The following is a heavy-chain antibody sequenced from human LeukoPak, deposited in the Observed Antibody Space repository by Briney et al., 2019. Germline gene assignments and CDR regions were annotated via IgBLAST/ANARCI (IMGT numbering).Heavy chain of an antibody. J-gene: IGHJ4*02. CDR2: INAGNGNT. CDR1: GYTFTRYA. D-gene: IGHD3-10*01. CDR3: GTPPDRLLWFGEPPVY. Sequence: ASVKVSCKASGYTFTRYAMHWVRQAPGQRLEWMGWINAGNGNTKYSQKFQGRVTFTRDTSASTAYIELSSLRSEDTAVYYCGTPPDRLLWFGEPPVYWGQGTLVTVSS. V-gene: IGHV1-3*01.